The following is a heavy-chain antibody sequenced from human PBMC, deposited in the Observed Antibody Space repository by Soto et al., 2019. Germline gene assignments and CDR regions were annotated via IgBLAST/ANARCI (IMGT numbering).Heavy chain of an antibody. D-gene: IGHD6-13*01. Sequence: QVQLQQWGAGLLKPSETLSLTCGVYSGSFSGYYWSWIRQPPGKGLEWIGEINHSGSTNYNPSLKSPVTRSVDTAKNQFSLQLSSVTAADTAVYYCATAQLVLYYYYGMDVWGQGTTVTVSS. CDR3: ATAQLVLYYYYGMDV. CDR2: INHSGST. CDR1: SGSFSGYY. J-gene: IGHJ6*02. V-gene: IGHV4-34*01.